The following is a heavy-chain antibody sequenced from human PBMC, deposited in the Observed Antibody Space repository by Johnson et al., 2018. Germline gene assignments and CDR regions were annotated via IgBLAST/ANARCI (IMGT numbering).Heavy chain of an antibody. V-gene: IGHV3-15*01. CDR2: IKSKTDGGTT. J-gene: IGHJ1*01. CDR3: AKEYYDSSGYPLGPFQD. Sequence: VQLVESGGGLVQPGGSLKLSCAASGFTFSGSAMPWVRQASGTGLEWVGRIKSKTDGGTTDYAAPVKGRFTISRDDSKNTLYLQMNSLRAEDTAVYYCAKEYYDSSGYPLGPFQDWGQGTLVTVSS. D-gene: IGHD3-22*01. CDR1: GFTFSGSA.